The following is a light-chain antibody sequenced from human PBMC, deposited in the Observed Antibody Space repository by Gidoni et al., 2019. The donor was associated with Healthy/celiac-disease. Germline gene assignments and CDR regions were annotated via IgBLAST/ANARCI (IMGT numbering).Light chain of an antibody. V-gene: IGKV3D-20*01. CDR1: QSVSSSY. CDR3: QQYGSSQWT. J-gene: IGKJ1*01. CDR2: DAS. Sequence: EIVLTQSPATLSLSPGERATLSCGASQSVSSSYVAWYQQTPGLAPRLLIYDASSRATGIPDRFSGSGSGTDFTLTISRLEPEDFAVYYCQQYGSSQWTFGQGTKVEIK.